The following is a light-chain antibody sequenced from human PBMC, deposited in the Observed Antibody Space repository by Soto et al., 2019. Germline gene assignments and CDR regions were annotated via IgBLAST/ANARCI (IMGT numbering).Light chain of an antibody. CDR1: QNVKRHN. V-gene: IGKV3-20*01. CDR3: QQYSSPPRT. Sequence: LTQSTGTWSLSPGERATLSCRPSQNVKRHNLAWYQQQPGQAPRLLIHAASSRAPRIPNRFRGSGSGTDFTRTISILEPGDFAVFYFQQYSSPPRTFGQGTKV. CDR2: AAS. J-gene: IGKJ1*01.